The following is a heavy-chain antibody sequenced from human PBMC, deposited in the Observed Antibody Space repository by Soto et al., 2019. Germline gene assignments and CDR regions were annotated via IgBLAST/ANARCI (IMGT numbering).Heavy chain of an antibody. CDR1: GFTFSSYG. Sequence: GGSLRLSCAASGFTFSSYGMHWVRQAPGKGLEWVAVISYDGSNKYYADSVKGRFTISRDNSKNTLYLQMNSLRAEDTAVHYFAIILGPPITYCMDFWGQGTMVTVSS. J-gene: IGHJ6*02. CDR3: AIILGPPITYCMDF. D-gene: IGHD1-20*01. V-gene: IGHV3-30*03. CDR2: ISYDGSNK.